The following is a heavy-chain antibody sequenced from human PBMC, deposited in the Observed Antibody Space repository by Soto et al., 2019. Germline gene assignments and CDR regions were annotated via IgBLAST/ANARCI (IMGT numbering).Heavy chain of an antibody. Sequence: QVPLVQSGAEVKKPGASVKVSCKASGYTFTSYGISWVRQAPGQGLEWMGWISAYNGNTNHAQKLQGRGTSTTDTAASTAYMELRSLRSDDTAVYYCARGEYAQGPGYWGQGTLVTVSS. CDR1: GYTFTSYG. CDR3: ARGEYAQGPGY. J-gene: IGHJ4*02. CDR2: ISAYNGNT. D-gene: IGHD2-8*01. V-gene: IGHV1-18*01.